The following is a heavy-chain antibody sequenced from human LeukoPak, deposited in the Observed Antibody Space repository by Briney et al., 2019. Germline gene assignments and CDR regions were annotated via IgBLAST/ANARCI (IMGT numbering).Heavy chain of an antibody. CDR1: GGSISSGDYY. D-gene: IGHD6-19*01. CDR2: IYYSGST. Sequence: PSETLSLTCTVSGGSISSGDYYWSWIRQPPGKGLEWTGYIYYSGSTNYNPSLKSRVTISVDTSKNQFSLKLSSVTAADTAVYYCAREGGRDSSGLTHFDYWGQGTLVTVSS. V-gene: IGHV4-30-4*01. CDR3: AREGGRDSSGLTHFDY. J-gene: IGHJ4*02.